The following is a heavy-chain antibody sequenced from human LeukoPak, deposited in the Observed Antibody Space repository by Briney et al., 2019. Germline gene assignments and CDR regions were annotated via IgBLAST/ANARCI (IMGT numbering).Heavy chain of an antibody. CDR1: GFTFSVSA. CDR2: ISGSGGRT. V-gene: IGHV3-23*01. D-gene: IGHD3-10*01. Sequence: GGSLRLSCAASGFTFSVSAMSWVRQAPGKGLEWVSAISGSGGRTYYADSVKGRFTISRDNSQNTLYLQMTSVRAEDTAVYYCAKESGSGSYAENWGQGTLVTVSS. CDR3: AKESGSGSYAEN. J-gene: IGHJ4*02.